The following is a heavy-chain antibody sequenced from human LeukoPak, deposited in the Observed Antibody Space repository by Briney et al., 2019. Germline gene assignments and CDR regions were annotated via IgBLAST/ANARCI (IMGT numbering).Heavy chain of an antibody. CDR1: GVSISSNLW. V-gene: IGHV4-4*02. CDR3: ARGGDRSFDY. CDR2: IHHSGSI. D-gene: IGHD3-10*01. J-gene: IGHJ4*02. Sequence: SGTLSLTCAVSGVSISSNLWWTWVRQPPGKGLEWIAEIHHSGSINYNPSLKSRVTISVDKAKNQFSLNLNSVTAADTAVYYCARGGDRSFDYWGQGTLVTVSS.